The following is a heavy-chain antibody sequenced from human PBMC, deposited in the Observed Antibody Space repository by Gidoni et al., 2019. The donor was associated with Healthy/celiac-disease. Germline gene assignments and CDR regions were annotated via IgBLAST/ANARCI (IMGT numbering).Heavy chain of an antibody. Sequence: QVQLQESGPGLVKPSQTLSLTCTVSGGSISSGSYYWSWIRQPAGKGLEWIGRIYTSGSTNYNPSLKSRVTISVDTSKNQFSLKLSSVTAADTAVYYCARVGYSSGWFAFDIWGQGTMVTVSS. CDR1: GGSISSGSYY. V-gene: IGHV4-61*02. D-gene: IGHD6-19*01. CDR3: ARVGYSSGWFAFDI. J-gene: IGHJ3*02. CDR2: IYTSGST.